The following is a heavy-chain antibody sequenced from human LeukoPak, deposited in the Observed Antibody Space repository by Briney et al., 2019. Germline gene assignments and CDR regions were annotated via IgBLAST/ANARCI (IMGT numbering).Heavy chain of an antibody. J-gene: IGHJ4*02. CDR1: GGSISSSSYY. D-gene: IGHD6-13*01. CDR3: ARRRYGSSWRDY. V-gene: IGHV4-39*01. CDR2: IYYSGST. Sequence: PSETLSLTCTVSGGSISSSSYYWGWIRQPPGKGLEWIGNIYYSGSTYYNPSLKSRVTISVDTSKNQFSLRLSSVTAADTAVYYYARRRYGSSWRDYWGQGTLVTVSS.